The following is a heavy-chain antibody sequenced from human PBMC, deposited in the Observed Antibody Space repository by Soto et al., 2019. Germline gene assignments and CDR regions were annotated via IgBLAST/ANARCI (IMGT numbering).Heavy chain of an antibody. Sequence: HPGGSLRLSCAASGFTFSSYAMHWVRQAPGKGLEYVSAISSNGGSTYYANSVKGRFTISRDNSKNTLYLQMGSLRAEDMAVYYCARGIAGSVYGMDVWGQGTTVTVSS. CDR1: GFTFSSYA. V-gene: IGHV3-64*01. CDR3: ARGIAGSVYGMDV. J-gene: IGHJ6*02. CDR2: ISSNGGST. D-gene: IGHD2-15*01.